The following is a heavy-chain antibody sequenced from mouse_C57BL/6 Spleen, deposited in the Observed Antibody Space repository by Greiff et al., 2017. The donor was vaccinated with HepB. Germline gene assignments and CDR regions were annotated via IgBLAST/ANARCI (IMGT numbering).Heavy chain of an antibody. Sequence: VKLQQSGPELVKPGASVKISCKASGYAFSSSWMNWVKQRPGKGLEWIGRIYPGDGDTNYNGKFKGKATLTADKSSSTAYMQLSSLTSEDSAVYFCARRDTTVVAPLDYWGQGTTLTVSS. CDR1: GYAFSSSW. D-gene: IGHD1-1*01. CDR3: ARRDTTVVAPLDY. V-gene: IGHV1-82*01. CDR2: IYPGDGDT. J-gene: IGHJ2*01.